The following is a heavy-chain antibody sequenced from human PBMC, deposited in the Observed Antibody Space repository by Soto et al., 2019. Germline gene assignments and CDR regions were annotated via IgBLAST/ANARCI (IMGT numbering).Heavy chain of an antibody. V-gene: IGHV3-23*01. J-gene: IGHJ5*02. Sequence: GGSLRLSCAASGFTFSGYAMSWVRQAPGKGLEWVSAISGSGGSTYYADSVKGRFTISRDNSKNTLYLQMNSLRAEDTAVYYCAKDPVLDSGYDLGGQGTLVTVSS. CDR3: AKDPVLDSGYDL. CDR2: ISGSGGST. D-gene: IGHD5-12*01. CDR1: GFTFSGYA.